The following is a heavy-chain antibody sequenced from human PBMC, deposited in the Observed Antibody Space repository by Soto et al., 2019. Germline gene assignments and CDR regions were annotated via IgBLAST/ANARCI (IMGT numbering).Heavy chain of an antibody. CDR3: TSYYDFWRGYSELWY. J-gene: IGHJ4*02. D-gene: IGHD3-3*01. CDR2: IRSKANSYGT. CDR1: GFTFSGSA. V-gene: IGHV3-73*01. Sequence: GGSLRLSCAASGFTFSGSAMHWVRQASGKGLEWVGRIRSKANSYGTAYAASVKGRLTISRDDSKNTAYLQMTSLKTEDTAVYYCTSYYDFWRGYSELWYWGQGTLVTVSS.